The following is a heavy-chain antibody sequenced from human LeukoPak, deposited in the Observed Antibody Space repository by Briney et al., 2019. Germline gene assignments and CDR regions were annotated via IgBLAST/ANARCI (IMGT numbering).Heavy chain of an antibody. CDR2: INPNSGGT. Sequence: AAVTVSCTPSGYTFTGYYMHWVRPAPGQGLEWMGWINPNSGGTNYAQKFQGWVTMTRDTSISTAYMELSRLRSDDTAVYYCARDLYGSGEDPSGMDVWGKGTTVTVSS. J-gene: IGHJ6*04. D-gene: IGHD3-10*01. V-gene: IGHV1-2*04. CDR3: ARDLYGSGEDPSGMDV. CDR1: GYTFTGYY.